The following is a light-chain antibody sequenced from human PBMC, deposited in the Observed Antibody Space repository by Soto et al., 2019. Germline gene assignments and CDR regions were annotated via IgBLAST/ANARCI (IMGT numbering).Light chain of an antibody. Sequence: DIVLTQSPGTLSLSPGERATLSCKTSQTSGSNFLAWYQHKPGQAPRLLIYASSNRATGIPDRFSGSASGPDFTLTINRLEPEDFAVYYCQLYGISPQFGQGTRLE. V-gene: IGKV3-20*01. CDR2: ASS. CDR3: QLYGISPQ. J-gene: IGKJ5*01. CDR1: QTSGSNF.